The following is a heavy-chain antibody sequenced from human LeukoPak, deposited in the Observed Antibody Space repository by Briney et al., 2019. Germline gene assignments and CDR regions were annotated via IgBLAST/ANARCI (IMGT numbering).Heavy chain of an antibody. V-gene: IGHV4-59*01. Sequence: SETLSLTCTVSGGSISSYYWSWIRQPPGKGLEWIGYIYYSGSTNYNPSLKSRVAISVDTSKNQFSLKLSSVTAADTAVYYCARDRSMIEGWFDPWGQGTLVTVSS. D-gene: IGHD3-16*01. CDR3: ARDRSMIEGWFDP. CDR2: IYYSGST. J-gene: IGHJ5*02. CDR1: GGSISSYY.